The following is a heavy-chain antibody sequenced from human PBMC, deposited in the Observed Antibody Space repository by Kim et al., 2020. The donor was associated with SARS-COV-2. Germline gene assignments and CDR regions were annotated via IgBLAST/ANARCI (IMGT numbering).Heavy chain of an antibody. D-gene: IGHD2-15*01. Sequence: SETLSLTCTVSGGSISSSSYYWGWIRQPPGKGLEWIGSIYYSGSTYYNPSLKSRVTISVDTSKNQFSLKLSSVTAADTAVYYCASFIVVGLIEDPDAFDIWGQGTMVTVSS. CDR3: ASFIVVGLIEDPDAFDI. J-gene: IGHJ3*02. CDR2: IYYSGST. CDR1: GGSISSSSYY. V-gene: IGHV4-39*07.